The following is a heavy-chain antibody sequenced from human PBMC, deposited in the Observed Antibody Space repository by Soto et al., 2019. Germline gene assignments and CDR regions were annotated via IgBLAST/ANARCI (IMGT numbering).Heavy chain of an antibody. Sequence: QVQLVQSGAEVKKPGSSVKVSCKASGGTFSSYTISWVRQAPGQGLEWRGRIIPILGIANYAQKFQGRVTITADKSTSTAYMELSSLRSEDTAVYYCASCYSPYYYGMDVWGQGTTVTVSS. CDR3: ASCYSPYYYGMDV. V-gene: IGHV1-69*02. CDR1: GGTFSSYT. CDR2: IIPILGIA. D-gene: IGHD2-2*02. J-gene: IGHJ6*02.